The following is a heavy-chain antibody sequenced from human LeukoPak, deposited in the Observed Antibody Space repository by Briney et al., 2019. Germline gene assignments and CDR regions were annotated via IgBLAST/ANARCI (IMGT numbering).Heavy chain of an antibody. Sequence: GASVKVSCKASGYTFTSYGISWVRQAPGQGLEWMGWISAYNGNTNYAQKLRGRVTMTTDTSTSTAYMELRSLRSDDTAVYYCARDSAITGTGNWFDPWGQGTLVTVSS. V-gene: IGHV1-18*01. D-gene: IGHD1-7*01. CDR1: GYTFTSYG. CDR3: ARDSAITGTGNWFDP. CDR2: ISAYNGNT. J-gene: IGHJ5*02.